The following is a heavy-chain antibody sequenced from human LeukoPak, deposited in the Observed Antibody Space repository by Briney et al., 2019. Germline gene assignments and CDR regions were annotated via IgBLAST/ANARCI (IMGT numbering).Heavy chain of an antibody. CDR2: IYNSGTT. V-gene: IGHV4-61*01. J-gene: IGHJ4*01. Sequence: SETLSLTCSVSVGSVSSGSYYWSWIRQPPGKGLEWIGYIYNSGTTNYNPSLKSRVTISVDPSKNQFSLKLTAVTAADTAVYYCARGARGYSYGWGQGTLVTVSS. CDR3: ARGARGYSYG. CDR1: VGSVSSGSYY. D-gene: IGHD5-18*01.